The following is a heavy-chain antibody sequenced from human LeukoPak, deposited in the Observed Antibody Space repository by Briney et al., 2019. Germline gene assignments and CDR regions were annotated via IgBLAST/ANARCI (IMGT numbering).Heavy chain of an antibody. CDR3: ARGHYDVLAASYKWTPDY. J-gene: IGHJ4*02. CDR2: ITSGGDYI. Sequence: PGGSLRLSCAASGFTFNTFNMNWIRQAPGKGLEWVSSITSGGDYIYYADSVKGRFTTSRDNAKNSLSLQLNSLRVEDTAVYYCARGHYDVLAASYKWTPDYWGQGTLVTVSS. D-gene: IGHD3-9*01. CDR1: GFTFNTFN. V-gene: IGHV3-21*01.